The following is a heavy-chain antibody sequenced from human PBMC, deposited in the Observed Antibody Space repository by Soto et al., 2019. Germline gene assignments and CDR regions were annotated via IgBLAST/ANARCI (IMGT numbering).Heavy chain of an antibody. D-gene: IGHD4-17*01. J-gene: IGHJ4*02. V-gene: IGHV2-5*02. CDR2: IYWDDGK. Sequence: QITLKESGPTLVKPTQTLTLTCTFSGFSLRTSGVGVGWIRQPPGKALESLALIYWDDGKRYSPSLKSTLTITKDTAKTPVVLRMTNMDPVDTATYYCAHLTTGGFYFAYLGQGTLVTVA. CDR3: AHLTTGGFYFAY. CDR1: GFSLRTSGVG.